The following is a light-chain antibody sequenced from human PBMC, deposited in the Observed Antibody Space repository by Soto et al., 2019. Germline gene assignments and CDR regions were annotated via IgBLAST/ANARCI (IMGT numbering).Light chain of an antibody. CDR3: QQSYSTPPT. CDR2: AAS. J-gene: IGKJ1*01. CDR1: QSIRSY. Sequence: DIQMTQSPSSLSASVGDRVTITCRASQSIRSYLNWYQQKPGKAPKLLIYAASSLQSGVPSTFSGSGSGTDFTLTISSLQPEDFATYYCQQSYSTPPTFGQGTKVDIK. V-gene: IGKV1-39*01.